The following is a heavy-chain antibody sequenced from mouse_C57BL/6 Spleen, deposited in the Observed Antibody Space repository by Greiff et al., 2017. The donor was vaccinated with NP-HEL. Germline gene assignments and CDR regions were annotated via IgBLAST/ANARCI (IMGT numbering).Heavy chain of an antibody. V-gene: IGHV1-82*01. CDR1: GYAFSSSW. CDR3: ARHYYGSFDY. Sequence: QVHVKQSGPELVKPGASVKISCKASGYAFSSSWMNWVKQRPGKGLEWIGRIYPGDGDTNYNGKFKGKATLTADKSSSTAYMQLSSLTSEDSAVYFCARHYYGSFDYWGQGTTLTVSS. J-gene: IGHJ2*01. CDR2: IYPGDGDT. D-gene: IGHD1-1*01.